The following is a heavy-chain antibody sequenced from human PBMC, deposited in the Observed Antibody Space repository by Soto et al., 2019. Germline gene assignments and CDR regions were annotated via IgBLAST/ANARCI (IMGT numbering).Heavy chain of an antibody. CDR1: GFPFSSYP. CDR3: AKDINVLSCTSCYNAFDI. V-gene: IGHV3-23*01. D-gene: IGHD2-2*02. CDR2: ISGSGGST. Sequence: GGSLRLSCAASGFPFSSYPMSWVRQAPGKGLEWVSAISGSGGSTYYADSVKGRFTISRDNSKNTLYLQMNSLRAEDTAVYYYAKDINVLSCTSCYNAFDIWGQGTMVTVSS. J-gene: IGHJ3*02.